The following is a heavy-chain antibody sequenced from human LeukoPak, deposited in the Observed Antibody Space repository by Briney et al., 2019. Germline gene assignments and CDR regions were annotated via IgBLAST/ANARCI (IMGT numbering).Heavy chain of an antibody. CDR1: GFTFSSYA. CDR2: ISGSGGST. D-gene: IGHD3-10*01. V-gene: IGHV3-23*01. Sequence: GGSLRLSCAASGFTFSSYAMSWVRQAPGKGLEWVSSISGSGGSTYYADSVKGRFTISRDNSKNTLYLQMNSLRAEDTAVYYXXXXXXXXMWRFGEKKYGMDVWGQGTTVTVSS. CDR3: XXXXXXXMWRFGEKKYGMDV. J-gene: IGHJ6*02.